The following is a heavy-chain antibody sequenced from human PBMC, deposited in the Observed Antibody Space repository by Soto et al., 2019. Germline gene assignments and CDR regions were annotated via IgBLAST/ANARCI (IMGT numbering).Heavy chain of an antibody. Sequence: LRLSCAASGFTFSSYGMHWVRQAPGKGLEWVAVIWYDGSNKYYADSVKGRFTISRDNSKNTLYLQMNSLRAEDTAVYYCARDVWDSSGYFLDYWGQGTLVTVSS. D-gene: IGHD3-22*01. CDR3: ARDVWDSSGYFLDY. V-gene: IGHV3-33*01. CDR2: IWYDGSNK. CDR1: GFTFSSYG. J-gene: IGHJ4*02.